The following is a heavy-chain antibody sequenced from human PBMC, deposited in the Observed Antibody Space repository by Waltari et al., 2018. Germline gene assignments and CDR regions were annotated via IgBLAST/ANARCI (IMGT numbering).Heavy chain of an antibody. CDR1: GYSISSGYY. CDR3: ARVTLGYCTNGVCYPPYYFDY. V-gene: IGHV4-38-2*02. Sequence: QVQLQESGPGLVKPSETLSLTCTVSGYSISSGYYWAWIRQPPGKGLGWIGSIYHSGSTYYNPSLKSRVTISVDTSKNQFSLKLSSVTAADTAVYYCARVTLGYCTNGVCYPPYYFDYWGQGTLVTVSS. J-gene: IGHJ4*02. D-gene: IGHD2-8*01. CDR2: IYHSGST.